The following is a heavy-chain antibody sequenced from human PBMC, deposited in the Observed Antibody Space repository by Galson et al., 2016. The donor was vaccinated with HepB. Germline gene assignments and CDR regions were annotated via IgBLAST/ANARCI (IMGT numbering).Heavy chain of an antibody. CDR2: TYYRSKWYK. D-gene: IGHD6-13*01. CDR1: GDSVSSNNAA. J-gene: IGHJ6*02. CDR3: ARLIATDDLYGVDV. Sequence: CAISGDSVSSNNAAWNWIRQSPSRGLEWLGRTYYRSKWYKEYTLSVKSRVTINPDTSKNQFSLQLNSVTPEDTAVYYCARLIATDDLYGVDVWGQGTTVTVSS. V-gene: IGHV6-1*01.